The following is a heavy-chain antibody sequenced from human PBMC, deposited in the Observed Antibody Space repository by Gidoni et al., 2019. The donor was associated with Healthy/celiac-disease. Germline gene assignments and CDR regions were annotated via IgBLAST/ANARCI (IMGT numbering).Heavy chain of an antibody. CDR3: AREGCGGDCYSDAFDI. CDR1: GFTFSSSG. CDR2: IWYDGSNK. D-gene: IGHD2-21*02. V-gene: IGHV3-33*01. J-gene: IGHJ3*02. Sequence: QVQLVESGGGVVQPGRSLRLSCAASGFTFSSSGMHWVRQAPGKGLEWVAVIWYDGSNKYDADSVKGRFTISRDNSKNTLYLQMNSLRAEDTAVYYCAREGCGGDCYSDAFDIWGQGTMVTVSS.